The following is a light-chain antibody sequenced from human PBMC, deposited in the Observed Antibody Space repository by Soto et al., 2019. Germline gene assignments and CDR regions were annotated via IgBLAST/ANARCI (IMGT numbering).Light chain of an antibody. V-gene: IGLV2-8*01. J-gene: IGLJ1*01. CDR1: SSDVGGYNY. CDR2: EVS. Sequence: QSALTQPPSASGSPGLSVTISCTGTSSDVGGYNYVSWYQQHPGKAPKLVIYEVSKRPSGVPDRFSGSKSGNTASLPVSGLQAEDEADYYCSTFAGSNNYVFGTGTKLTVL. CDR3: STFAGSNNYV.